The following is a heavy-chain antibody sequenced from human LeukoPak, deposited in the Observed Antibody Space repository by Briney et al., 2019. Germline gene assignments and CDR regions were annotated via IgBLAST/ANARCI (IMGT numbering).Heavy chain of an antibody. V-gene: IGHV3-30*11. D-gene: IGHD4-17*01. CDR2: ISYDGSNK. CDR3: SREGKGNYGDYFDY. CDR1: GFTSSSYA. J-gene: IGHJ4*02. Sequence: GRSPRLSCAASGFTSSSYAMHWGPQAPSPRLKGLAVISYDGSNKYYADSVKCRFTISRDNSKNTLYLHMNSLRSESTALQSSSREGKGNYGDYFDYWGQRALVTVSS.